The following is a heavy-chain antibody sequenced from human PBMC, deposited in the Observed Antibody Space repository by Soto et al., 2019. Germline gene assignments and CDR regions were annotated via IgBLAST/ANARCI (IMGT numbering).Heavy chain of an antibody. CDR1: GFTFRSFT. V-gene: IGHV3-21*01. Sequence: GALRLSCAASGFTFRSFTMNWGRQAPGKGLEWVSTISSNSAYIYYTDALRGRFTISRDNAKNSLHLQMNSLRAEDTAVYYCTRDASRDSSARGWFDPWGPGXLVTVYS. CDR3: TRDASRDSSARGWFDP. J-gene: IGHJ5*02. D-gene: IGHD6-13*01. CDR2: ISSNSAYI.